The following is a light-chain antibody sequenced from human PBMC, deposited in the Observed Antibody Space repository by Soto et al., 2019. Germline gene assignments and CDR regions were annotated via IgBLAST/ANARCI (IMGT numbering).Light chain of an antibody. Sequence: QSVLTQPASVSGSPGQSITISCTGTSSDVGGYNYVSWYQQHPGKAPKLMIYDVSNRPSGVSNRFSGSKSGNMASLTISGLQAEDEADYYCSSYTSSSTLGHVVFGGGTKLTVL. J-gene: IGLJ2*01. CDR3: SSYTSSSTLGHVV. CDR2: DVS. V-gene: IGLV2-14*01. CDR1: SSDVGGYNY.